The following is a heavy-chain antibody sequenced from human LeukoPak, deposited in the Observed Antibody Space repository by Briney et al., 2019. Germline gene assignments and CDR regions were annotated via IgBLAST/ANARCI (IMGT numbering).Heavy chain of an antibody. CDR3: ARGLSRCSAWADYYFDY. CDR2: ISSNSST. CDR1: GFTFSSYS. J-gene: IGHJ4*02. V-gene: IGHV3-48*02. Sequence: GGSLRLSCAASGFTFSSYSMNWVRQAPGRGLEWVSYISSNSSTIYADSVKGRFTFSRDNAKNSLYLQMNSLRDEDTAVYYCARGLSRCSAWADYYFDYWGQGTLVAVSS. D-gene: IGHD6-19*01.